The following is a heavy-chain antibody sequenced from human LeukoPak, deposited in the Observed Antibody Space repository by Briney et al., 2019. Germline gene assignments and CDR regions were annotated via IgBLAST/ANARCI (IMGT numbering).Heavy chain of an antibody. CDR2: FYITGGT. J-gene: IGHJ4*02. D-gene: IGHD3-10*01. V-gene: IGHV3-66*01. CDR3: TRDGSGSQGF. CDR1: GFTVTSTS. Sequence: PGGSLRLSCAASGFTVTSTSMSWVRQAPGKGLEWVSVFYITGGTYYADSVKDRFTVSRDNSKNTLFLQMNSLRVEDTAVYYCTRDGSGSQGFWGQGTLVTVSS.